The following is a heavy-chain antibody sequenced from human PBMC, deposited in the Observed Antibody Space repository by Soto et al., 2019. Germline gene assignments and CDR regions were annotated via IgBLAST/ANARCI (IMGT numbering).Heavy chain of an antibody. J-gene: IGHJ1*01. D-gene: IGHD3-10*01. CDR2: ISGSGGGA. CDR3: AKDSDREYFQH. V-gene: IGHV3-23*01. Sequence: GGSLRLSCAASGFTFSSYAMSWVRQAPEKGLEWVSGISGSGGGAYYADSVKGRFTISRDNSENTLYLQMNSLRAEDTAVYYCAKDSDREYFQHWGQGTLVTVSS. CDR1: GFTFSSYA.